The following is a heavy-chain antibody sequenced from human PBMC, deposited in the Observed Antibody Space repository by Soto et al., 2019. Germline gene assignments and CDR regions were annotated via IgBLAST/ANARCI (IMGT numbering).Heavy chain of an antibody. V-gene: IGHV3-30*18. CDR1: GFTFSSYG. CDR3: AKVYGDYYDDPVTPRVYGMDV. D-gene: IGHD4-17*01. J-gene: IGHJ6*02. CDR2: ISYDGSNK. Sequence: QVQLVESGGGVVQPGRSLRLSCAASGFTFSSYGMHWVRQAPGKGLEWVAVISYDGSNKYYADSVKGRFTISRDNSKNTLYLQMNRLRAEDTAVYYCAKVYGDYYDDPVTPRVYGMDVWGQGTTVTVSS.